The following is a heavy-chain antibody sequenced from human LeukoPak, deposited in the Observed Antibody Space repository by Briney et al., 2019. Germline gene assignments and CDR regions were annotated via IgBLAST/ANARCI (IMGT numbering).Heavy chain of an antibody. CDR3: ARGLGAAGTH. CDR2: INPNSGGT. D-gene: IGHD6-13*01. V-gene: IGHV1-2*02. CDR1: GYTFTSYY. Sequence: EASVKVSCKASGYTFTSYYMHWVRPAPGQGLEWMGWINPNSGGTNYAQKCQGRVTMTRDTSISTAYMELSRLRSDDTAVYYCARGLGAAGTHWGQGTLVTVSS. J-gene: IGHJ4*02.